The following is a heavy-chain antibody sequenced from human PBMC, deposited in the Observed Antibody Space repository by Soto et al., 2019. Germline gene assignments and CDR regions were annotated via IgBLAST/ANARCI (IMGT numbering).Heavy chain of an antibody. J-gene: IGHJ4*02. CDR2: IFSNDEK. D-gene: IGHD3-10*01. CDR1: GFSLSNARMG. Sequence: GSGPTLVNPTETLTLTCTVSGFSLSNARMGVSWIRQPPGKALEWLAHIFSNDEKSYSTSLKSRLTISKDTSKSQVVLTMTNMDPVDTATYYCARILYGSGPYYFDYWGQGTLVTVSS. V-gene: IGHV2-26*01. CDR3: ARILYGSGPYYFDY.